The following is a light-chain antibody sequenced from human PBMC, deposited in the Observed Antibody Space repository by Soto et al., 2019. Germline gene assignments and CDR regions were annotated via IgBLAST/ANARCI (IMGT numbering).Light chain of an antibody. J-gene: IGKJ4*01. CDR1: QSVRSNF. CDR2: GAS. Sequence: EIVLTQSPGTLSLSPGERATLSCRASQSVRSNFLAWYQEKPGQAPRLLIYGASSRATGIPDRFSGSGSGTDFTLTISRLEPEDFAVYYCRQYGYSLGFAFGGGTKLDIK. V-gene: IGKV3-20*01. CDR3: RQYGYSLGFA.